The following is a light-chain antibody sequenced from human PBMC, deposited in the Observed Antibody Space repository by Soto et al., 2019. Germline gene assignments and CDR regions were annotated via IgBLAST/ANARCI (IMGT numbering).Light chain of an antibody. CDR2: DAS. CDR1: QSISSY. J-gene: IGKJ1*01. Sequence: DIQMTQSPSSLSASVGDRVTLTCRASQSISSYLNWYQQKPGKDPKLLIYDASSLESGVPSRFSGSGSGTEFTLTISSLQPEDFATYYCQQYNSYSTVGQGTKVDIK. CDR3: QQYNSYST. V-gene: IGKV1-5*01.